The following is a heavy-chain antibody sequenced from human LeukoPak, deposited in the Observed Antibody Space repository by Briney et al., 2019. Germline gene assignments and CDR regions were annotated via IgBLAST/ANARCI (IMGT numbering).Heavy chain of an antibody. Sequence: PSETLSLTCAVYGGSFSGYYWSWIRQPPGKGLEWIGEINHSGSTNYNPPLKSRVTISVDTSKNQFSLKLSSVTAADTAVYYCARGAQLWDHWGQGTLVTVSS. V-gene: IGHV4-34*01. CDR2: INHSGST. J-gene: IGHJ4*02. D-gene: IGHD5-18*01. CDR3: ARGAQLWDH. CDR1: GGSFSGYY.